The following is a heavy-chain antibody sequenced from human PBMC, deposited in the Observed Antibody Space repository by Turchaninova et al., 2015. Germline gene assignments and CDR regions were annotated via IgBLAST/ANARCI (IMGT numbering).Heavy chain of an antibody. CDR3: ARVDHYETFFDY. D-gene: IGHD4-17*01. V-gene: IGHV4-4*02. CDR2: IDHGGST. Sequence: QVHLQESGPGLVKPSGTLSLTCAVPGGSISSSHWWSWVPQPPGQGLDWLGGIDHGGSTNYNPCLMSRFTISVDKSKNQFSLNLISVTAADTAVYHCARVDHYETFFDYWGQGTLVTVSS. CDR1: GGSISSSHW. J-gene: IGHJ4*02.